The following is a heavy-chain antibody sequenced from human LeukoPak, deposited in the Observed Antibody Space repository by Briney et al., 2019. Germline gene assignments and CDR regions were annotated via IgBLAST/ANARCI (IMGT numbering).Heavy chain of an antibody. V-gene: IGHV1-18*01. D-gene: IGHD3-22*01. CDR1: GYTFTSYG. Sequence: ASVKVSCKASGYTFTSYGISWVRQAPGQGLEWMGWISACNGNTNYAQKLQGRVTMTTDTSTSTAYMELRSLRSDDTAVYYCARLTPEYYYDSSGYYGYFQHWGQGTLVTVSS. CDR2: ISACNGNT. J-gene: IGHJ1*01. CDR3: ARLTPEYYYDSSGYYGYFQH.